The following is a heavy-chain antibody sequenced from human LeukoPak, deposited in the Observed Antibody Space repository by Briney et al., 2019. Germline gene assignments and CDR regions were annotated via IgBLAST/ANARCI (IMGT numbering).Heavy chain of an antibody. V-gene: IGHV1-2*02. CDR2: INPNSGGT. Sequence: ASVKVSCKASGYTFTGYYMHWVRQAPGQGLEWMGWINPNSGGTNYAQKFQGRVTMTTDTSTSTAYMELRSLRSDDTAVYYCARRYSGGNFDYWGQGTLVTVSS. J-gene: IGHJ4*02. CDR3: ARRYSGGNFDY. CDR1: GYTFTGYY. D-gene: IGHD1-26*01.